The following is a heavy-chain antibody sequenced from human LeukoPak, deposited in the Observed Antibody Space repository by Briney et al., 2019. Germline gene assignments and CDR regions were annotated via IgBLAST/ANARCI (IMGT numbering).Heavy chain of an antibody. V-gene: IGHV1-2*06. Sequence: ASVKVSCKASGYTFTGYYMHWVRQAPGQGLEWMGRINPNSGGTNYAQKFQGRVTMTRDTSIGTAYMELSRLRSDDTAVYYCARDVDYYNWFDPWGQGTLVTVSS. CDR1: GYTFTGYY. CDR3: ARDVDYYNWFDP. CDR2: INPNSGGT. D-gene: IGHD4-11*01. J-gene: IGHJ5*02.